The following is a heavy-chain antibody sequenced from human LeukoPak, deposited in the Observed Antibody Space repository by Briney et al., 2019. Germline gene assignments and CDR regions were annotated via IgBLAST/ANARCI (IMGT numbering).Heavy chain of an antibody. V-gene: IGHV3-30*02. CDR2: IRYDGSNK. CDR1: GFTFSSYG. CDR3: AASLTSPVYYYYMDV. D-gene: IGHD2/OR15-2a*01. Sequence: GGSLRLSCAASGFTFSSYGMHWVRQAPGKGLEWVAFIRYDGSNKYYADSVKGRFTISRDNSKNTLYLQMNSLRAEDTAVYYCAASLTSPVYYYYMDVWGKGTTVTVSS. J-gene: IGHJ6*03.